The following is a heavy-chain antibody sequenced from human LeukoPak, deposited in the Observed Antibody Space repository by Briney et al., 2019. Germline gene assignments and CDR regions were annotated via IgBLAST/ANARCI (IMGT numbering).Heavy chain of an antibody. Sequence: SETLSLTCAVYGGSFSGYYWSWIRQPPGKGLEWIGEINHSGSTNYNPSLKSRVTISVDTSKNQFSLKLSSVTAADTAVYYCARARFYYYGSSALGYWGQGTLVTVSS. CDR2: INHSGST. CDR1: GGSFSGYY. CDR3: ARARFYYYGSSALGY. V-gene: IGHV4-34*01. J-gene: IGHJ4*02. D-gene: IGHD3-10*01.